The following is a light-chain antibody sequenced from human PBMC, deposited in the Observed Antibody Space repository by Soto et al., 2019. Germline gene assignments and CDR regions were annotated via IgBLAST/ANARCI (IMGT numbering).Light chain of an antibody. CDR2: DAS. CDR3: QQYNTYPWT. J-gene: IGKJ1*01. CDR1: QGISSW. Sequence: DLQMTQSPATLSASVGDRVTITCRASQGISSWLAWYQQKPGKVPKLLIDDASSLESGVPSRFSGSGSGTEFTLTISSLQPDDFATYCCQQYNTYPWTFRQGTKVEIK. V-gene: IGKV1-5*01.